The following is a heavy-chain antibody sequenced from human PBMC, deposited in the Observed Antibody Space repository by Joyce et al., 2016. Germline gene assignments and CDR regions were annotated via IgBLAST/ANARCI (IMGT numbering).Heavy chain of an antibody. D-gene: IGHD2-2*03. CDR3: ARIGGYFPAW. CDR2: FCADGSP. Sequence: QVQLQESGPGRVKPSETLSLTCSVPGDLITKYCWSWVRLPAGKGLEWFGRFCADGSPDYNSSLKSRLTISLDTSKNQVSLKLRSVTAADTAVYYCARIGGYFPAWWGPGTLVTVSS. CDR1: GDLITKYC. V-gene: IGHV4-4*07. J-gene: IGHJ4*02.